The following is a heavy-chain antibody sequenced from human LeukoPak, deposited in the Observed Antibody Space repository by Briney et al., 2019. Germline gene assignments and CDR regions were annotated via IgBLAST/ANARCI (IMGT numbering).Heavy chain of an antibody. J-gene: IGHJ4*02. CDR1: GGTFSSYA. CDR2: IIPILGIA. Sequence: GASVKVSCKASGGTFSSYAISWVRQAPGQGLEWMGRIIPILGIANYAQKFQGRVTITADKSTSTAYMELSSLRSEDTAVYYCARVGGRNPFDYWGQGTLVTVSS. CDR3: ARVGGRNPFDY. D-gene: IGHD1-26*01. V-gene: IGHV1-69*04.